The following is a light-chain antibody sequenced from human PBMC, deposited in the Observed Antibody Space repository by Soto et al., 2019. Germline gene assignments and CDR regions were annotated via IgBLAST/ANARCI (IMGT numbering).Light chain of an antibody. CDR3: QQSYSITS. CDR1: QSINSH. CDR2: EAS. V-gene: IGKV1-39*01. J-gene: IGKJ4*01. Sequence: DIQLTQSPPSLSASVGDRVTITCRSSQSINSHLNWYKQKTGKAPKLLIFEASSLHSGVPSRFGGSGSGTDFTLTITSLQPEDSATYYCQQSYSITSFGGGTKVEIK.